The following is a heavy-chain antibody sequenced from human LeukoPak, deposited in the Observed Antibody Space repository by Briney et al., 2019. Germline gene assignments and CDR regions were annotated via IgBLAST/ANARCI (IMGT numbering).Heavy chain of an antibody. J-gene: IGHJ4*02. CDR2: INQDGSEK. D-gene: IGHD6-19*01. CDR1: GFTFSRYW. Sequence: PWGSLRLSCAASGFTFSRYWMTWVRQAPGKGLEWLANINQDGSEKKYVDSVKGRFTISRDNAKNTVYLQMNSLRDEDTAVFYCARIGYRSASLDYWGQGTLVTVAS. CDR3: ARIGYRSASLDY. V-gene: IGHV3-7*01.